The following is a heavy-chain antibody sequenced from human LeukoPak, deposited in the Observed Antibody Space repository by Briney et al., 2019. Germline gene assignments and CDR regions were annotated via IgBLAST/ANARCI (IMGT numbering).Heavy chain of an antibody. J-gene: IGHJ5*02. D-gene: IGHD3-10*01. V-gene: IGHV4-39*01. CDR2: IYYSGST. CDR1: GGSISSSSDY. CDR3: ARVLRQIGGWFDP. Sequence: PSETLSLTCTVSGGSISSSSDYWGWIRQPPGKGLEWIGSIYYSGSTYYNPSLKSRVTISVDTSKNQFSLKLSSVTAADTAVYYCARVLRQIGGWFDPWGQGTLVTVSS.